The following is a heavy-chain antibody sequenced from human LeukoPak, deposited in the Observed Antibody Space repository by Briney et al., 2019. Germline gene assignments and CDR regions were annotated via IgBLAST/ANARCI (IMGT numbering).Heavy chain of an antibody. V-gene: IGHV1-69*13. CDR1: GGTFSSYA. Sequence: SVKISCKASGGTFSSYAISWVRQAPGQGLEWMGGIIPIFGTANYAQKFQGRVTITADESTSTAYMELSSLRSEDTAVYYCARGPAGYSYGQYNWFDPWGQGTLVTVSS. CDR2: IIPIFGTA. D-gene: IGHD5-18*01. CDR3: ARGPAGYSYGQYNWFDP. J-gene: IGHJ5*02.